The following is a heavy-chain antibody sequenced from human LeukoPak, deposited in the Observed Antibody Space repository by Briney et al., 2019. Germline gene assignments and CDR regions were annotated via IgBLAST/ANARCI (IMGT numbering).Heavy chain of an antibody. D-gene: IGHD1-1*01. Sequence: SQTLSLTCAISGDSVSRNNIAWTWLRQSPSRGLEWLGRTYYSSKWYNDYAVSVKSRITIYPDTSKNQFSLHLNSVTPEDTAVFYCAREWNNAFDFWGQGTMVTVSS. CDR3: AREWNNAFDF. V-gene: IGHV6-1*01. J-gene: IGHJ3*01. CDR2: TYYSSKWYN. CDR1: GDSVSRNNIA.